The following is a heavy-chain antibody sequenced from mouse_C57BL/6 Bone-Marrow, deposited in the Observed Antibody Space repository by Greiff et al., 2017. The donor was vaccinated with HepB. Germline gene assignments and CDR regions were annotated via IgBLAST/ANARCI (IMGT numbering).Heavy chain of an antibody. CDR3: ARGIYYYGSSYLYYFDY. D-gene: IGHD1-1*01. CDR2: IDPSDSYT. V-gene: IGHV1-59*01. CDR1: GYTFTSYW. J-gene: IGHJ2*01. Sequence: QVQLQQPGAELVRPGTSVKLSCKASGYTFTSYWMHWVKQRPGQGLEWIGEIDPSDSYTNYNQKFKGKSTLTVDKSSSTAYMQLSSLTSEDSAVYYCARGIYYYGSSYLYYFDYWGQGTTLTVSS.